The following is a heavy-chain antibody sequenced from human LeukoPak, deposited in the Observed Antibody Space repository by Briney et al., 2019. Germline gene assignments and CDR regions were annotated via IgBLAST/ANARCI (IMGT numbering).Heavy chain of an antibody. CDR1: GYRFTTYW. V-gene: IGHV5-51*01. Sequence: GESLKISCQGSGYRFTTYWIGWVRQMPGKGLEWMGIIYPGDSDTRYSPSFQGQVTISADKSISTAYLQWSSLKASDTAMYYCARQRGGKYSGSSTTGAFDIWGQGTMVTVSS. CDR3: ARQRGGKYSGSSTTGAFDI. CDR2: IYPGDSDT. D-gene: IGHD1-26*01. J-gene: IGHJ3*02.